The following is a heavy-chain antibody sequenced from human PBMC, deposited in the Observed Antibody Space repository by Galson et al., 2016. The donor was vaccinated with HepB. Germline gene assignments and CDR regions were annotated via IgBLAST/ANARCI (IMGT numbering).Heavy chain of an antibody. CDR1: GFTFRSYA. Sequence: SLRLSCAASGFTFRSYAMNWVRQVPGKGLEWVSGISGGGATTYYADSVKGRFTISRDNTKNTLYRQMNSLRAEETAVYYCAKGGGDYGGNFVFDYWGQGSLVTVSS. CDR3: AKGGGDYGGNFVFDY. J-gene: IGHJ4*02. D-gene: IGHD4-23*01. CDR2: ISGGGATT. V-gene: IGHV3-23*01.